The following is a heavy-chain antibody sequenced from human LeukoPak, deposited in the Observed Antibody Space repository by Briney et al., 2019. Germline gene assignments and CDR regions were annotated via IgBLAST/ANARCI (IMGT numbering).Heavy chain of an antibody. J-gene: IGHJ4*02. V-gene: IGHV4-38-2*01. Sequence: SETLSLTCAVSGYSISSGYYWGWIRQPPGKGLEWIGSIYHSGSTYYNPSLKSRVTISVDTSKNQFSLKLSSVTAADTAVYYCASQKYYYDSRGYYQYYFDYWGQGTLVTVSS. CDR2: IYHSGST. CDR3: ASQKYYYDSRGYYQYYFDY. D-gene: IGHD3-22*01. CDR1: GYSISSGYY.